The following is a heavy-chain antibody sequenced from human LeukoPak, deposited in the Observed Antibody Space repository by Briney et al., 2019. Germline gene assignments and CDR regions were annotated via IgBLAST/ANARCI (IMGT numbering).Heavy chain of an antibody. CDR2: INYSGST. J-gene: IGHJ4*02. Sequence: PSETLSLTCSVSGGSISSYDWSWIRQPPGKGLEWIGYINYSGSTNYNPSLKSRVTISVDTSKNQFSLKLSSVTAADTAVYYCARRNRYCTNGVCPFDYWGQGTLVTVSS. V-gene: IGHV4-59*08. CDR3: ARRNRYCTNGVCPFDY. D-gene: IGHD2-8*01. CDR1: GGSISSYD.